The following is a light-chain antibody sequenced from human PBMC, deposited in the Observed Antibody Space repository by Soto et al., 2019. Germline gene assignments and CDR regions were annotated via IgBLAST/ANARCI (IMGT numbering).Light chain of an antibody. Sequence: ELVLTQSPGTLSLSPGERATLSCRASQSVTSSSLAWYQQKPGQAPRLLTYGASSRATGIPDRFSGSGSGTDFTLTISRLEPEDFAVYYCQQYGSSPSITFGQGTRLEIK. CDR1: QSVTSSS. J-gene: IGKJ5*01. CDR2: GAS. CDR3: QQYGSSPSIT. V-gene: IGKV3-20*01.